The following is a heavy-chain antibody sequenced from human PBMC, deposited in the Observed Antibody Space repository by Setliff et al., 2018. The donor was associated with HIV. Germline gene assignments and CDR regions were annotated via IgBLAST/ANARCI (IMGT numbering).Heavy chain of an antibody. Sequence: SETLSLTCTVSGGSITSGGYYWSWIRQHPGKGLEWIGYIFYSGSTYYNPSLKSRAAISVDTSKNQFSLNLRSVTAADTALYYCARDWDRTPGHMDVWGKGTTVTVSS. CDR3: ARDWDRTPGHMDV. J-gene: IGHJ6*03. V-gene: IGHV4-31*03. CDR1: GGSITSGGYY. CDR2: IFYSGST. D-gene: IGHD1-26*01.